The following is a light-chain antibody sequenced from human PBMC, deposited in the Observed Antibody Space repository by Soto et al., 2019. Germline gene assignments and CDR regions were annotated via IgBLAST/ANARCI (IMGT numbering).Light chain of an antibody. CDR2: GAS. CDR1: QSVRSSY. CDR3: QQYGSSPWT. J-gene: IGKJ1*01. V-gene: IGKV3-20*01. Sequence: EIVLTQSPGTLSLSPGERATLSCRASQSVRSSYLAWYQQKPGQAPRLLIDGASSRATGIPDRFSGSGSGTDFTLTISRLEPEDFAMYYCQQYGSSPWTFGHGTKVEI.